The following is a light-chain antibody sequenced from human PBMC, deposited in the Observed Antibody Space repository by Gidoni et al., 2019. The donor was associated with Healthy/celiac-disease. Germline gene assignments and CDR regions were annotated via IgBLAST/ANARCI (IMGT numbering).Light chain of an antibody. V-gene: IGKV2-28*01. CDR3: MQALQTPLT. CDR2: LGS. CDR1: QSLLHSNGYNY. J-gene: IGKJ4*01. Sequence: DIVMTQSPLSLPVTPGEPASISCRSSQSLLHSNGYNYLDWYLQKPGQSPQLLIYLGSNRASGVPYRFSGSGSGTDCTLKISRVEAEDVGVYYCMQALQTPLTFGGGTKVEIK.